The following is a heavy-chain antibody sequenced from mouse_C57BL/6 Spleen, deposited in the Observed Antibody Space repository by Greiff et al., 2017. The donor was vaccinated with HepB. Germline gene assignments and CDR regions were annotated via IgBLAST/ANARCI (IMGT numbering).Heavy chain of an antibody. CDR2: IDPSDSYT. D-gene: IGHD3-3*01. Sequence: VKLMESGAELVKPGASVKLSCKASGYTFTSYWMQWVKQRPGQGLEWIGEIDPSDSYTNYNQKFKGKATLTVDTSSSTAYMQLSSLTSEDSAVYYCARRGDFYYAMDYWGQGTSVTVSS. V-gene: IGHV1-50*01. J-gene: IGHJ4*01. CDR1: GYTFTSYW. CDR3: ARRGDFYYAMDY.